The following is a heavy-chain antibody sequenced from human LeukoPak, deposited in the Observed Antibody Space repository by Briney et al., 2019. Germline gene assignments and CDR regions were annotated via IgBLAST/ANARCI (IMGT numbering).Heavy chain of an antibody. J-gene: IGHJ3*02. V-gene: IGHV4-38-2*02. D-gene: IGHD3-22*01. CDR1: GYSISSGYY. CDR3: ARPHYYDSSGPQMGAFDI. Sequence: SETLSLTCTVSGYSISSGYYWGWIRQPPGKGLEGIGSIYHIGSTYYNPSLNSRVTISVDTSKNHFSLKLSSVTAADTAVYYCARPHYYDSSGPQMGAFDIWGQGTMVTVSS. CDR2: IYHIGST.